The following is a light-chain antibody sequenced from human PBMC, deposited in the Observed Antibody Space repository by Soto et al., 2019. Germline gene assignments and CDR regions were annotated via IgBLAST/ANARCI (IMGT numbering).Light chain of an antibody. CDR2: GAS. CDR1: YSVRSY. Sequence: ESMLTQSPATLSLSPWERATLSCRASYSVRSYLAWYQQKVGQAPRLLIYGASSRATGIPDRFSGSGSGTDFTLTISRLEPEDFAVYYCQQYGSSPRTFGQGTRLEIK. V-gene: IGKV3-20*01. J-gene: IGKJ5*01. CDR3: QQYGSSPRT.